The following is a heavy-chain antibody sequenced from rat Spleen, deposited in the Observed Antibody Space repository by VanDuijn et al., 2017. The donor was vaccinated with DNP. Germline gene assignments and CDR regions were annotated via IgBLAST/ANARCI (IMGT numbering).Heavy chain of an antibody. D-gene: IGHD3-8*01. CDR1: GFIFSNYD. Sequence: EVQLVESGGGLVQPGRSLKLSCAASGFIFSNYDMAWVRQAPTKGLEWVASISPSGDSTYYRDSVKGRFTVSRDNAKSTLYLQMDSLRSEDTATYYCATLSRGWFAYWGQGTLVTVSS. J-gene: IGHJ3*01. CDR2: ISPSGDST. CDR3: ATLSRGWFAY. V-gene: IGHV5-25*01.